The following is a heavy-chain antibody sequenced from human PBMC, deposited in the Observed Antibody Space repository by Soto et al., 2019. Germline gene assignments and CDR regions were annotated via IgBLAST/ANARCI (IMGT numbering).Heavy chain of an antibody. CDR2: INAGNGNT. Sequence: ASVKVSCKASRYTFTSYAMHWVRQAPGQRLEWMGWINAGNGNTKYSQKFQGRVTITRDTSASTAYMEMSSLRSEDTAVYYCARDSTYSSSSARYSYGMDVWGQGTTVTVSS. CDR3: ARDSTYSSSSARYSYGMDV. D-gene: IGHD6-6*01. CDR1: RYTFTSYA. V-gene: IGHV1-3*01. J-gene: IGHJ6*02.